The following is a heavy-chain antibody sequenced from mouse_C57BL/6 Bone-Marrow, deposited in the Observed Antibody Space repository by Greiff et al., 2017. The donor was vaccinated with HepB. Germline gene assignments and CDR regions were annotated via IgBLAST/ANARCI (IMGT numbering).Heavy chain of an antibody. J-gene: IGHJ2*01. CDR3: TVITTVVAFDY. D-gene: IGHD1-1*01. V-gene: IGHV6-3*01. CDR2: IRLKSDNYAT. Sequence: EVKVEESGGGLVQPGGSMKLSCVASGFTFSNYWMNWVRQSPEKGLEWVAQIRLKSDNYATHYAESVKGRFTISRDDSKSSVYLQMNNLRAEDTGIYYCTVITTVVAFDYWGQGTTLTVSS. CDR1: GFTFSNYW.